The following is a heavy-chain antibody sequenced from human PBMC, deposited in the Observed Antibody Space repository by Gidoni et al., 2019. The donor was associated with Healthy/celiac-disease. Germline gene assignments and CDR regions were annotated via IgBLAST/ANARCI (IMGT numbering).Heavy chain of an antibody. CDR2: ICSSSSTI. CDR1: GFIFSSHS. J-gene: IGHJ4*02. Sequence: EALLLASGGGLVQPGGSLRLSCSASGFIFSSHSMNCVRQAPGKGLAWVSYICSSSSTIYYADTVKGRFTISRDNAKNSLYLQMSSLRAEDTAVYYCARDGYNTNDYWGQGTLVTVSS. V-gene: IGHV3-48*01. D-gene: IGHD5-12*01. CDR3: ARDGYNTNDY.